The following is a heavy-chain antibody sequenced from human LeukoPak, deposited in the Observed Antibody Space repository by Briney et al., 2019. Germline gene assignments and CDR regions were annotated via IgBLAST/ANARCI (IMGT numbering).Heavy chain of an antibody. Sequence: SETLSLTCAVYGGSFSGYYWSWIRQPPGKGLEWIGEINHSGSTNYNPSLKSRVTISVDTSKNQFSLKLSSVTAADTAVYYCTRRPIAARPGVDYWGQGTLVTVSS. CDR3: TRRPIAARPGVDY. CDR2: INHSGST. V-gene: IGHV4-34*01. D-gene: IGHD6-6*01. J-gene: IGHJ4*02. CDR1: GGSFSGYY.